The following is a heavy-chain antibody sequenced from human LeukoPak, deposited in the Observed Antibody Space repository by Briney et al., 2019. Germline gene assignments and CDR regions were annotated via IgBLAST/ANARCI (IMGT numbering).Heavy chain of an antibody. J-gene: IGHJ3*02. CDR2: INPNSGGT. D-gene: IGHD3-22*01. CDR3: ARVPEYYYDSSETTGDAFDI. CDR1: GYTFTGYY. Sequence: ASVKVSCKAPGYTFTGYYMHLVRQAPGQGLEWMGRINPNSGGTNYAQKFQGRVTMTRDTSISTAYMELSRLRSDDTAVYYCARVPEYYYDSSETTGDAFDIWGQGTMVTVSS. V-gene: IGHV1-2*06.